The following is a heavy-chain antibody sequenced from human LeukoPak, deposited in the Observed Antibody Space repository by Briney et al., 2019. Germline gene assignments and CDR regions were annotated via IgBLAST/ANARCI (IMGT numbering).Heavy chain of an antibody. D-gene: IGHD3-16*02. V-gene: IGHV4-39*07. Sequence: SETLSLTCTVSGGSISSSSYYWGWIRQPPGKGLEWIGSIYYSGSTYYNPSLKSRVTISVDTSKNQFSLKLSSVTAADTAVYYCARDIMITFGGVIVRRTPFDYWGQGTLVTASS. CDR3: ARDIMITFGGVIVRRTPFDY. CDR2: IYYSGST. J-gene: IGHJ4*02. CDR1: GGSISSSSYY.